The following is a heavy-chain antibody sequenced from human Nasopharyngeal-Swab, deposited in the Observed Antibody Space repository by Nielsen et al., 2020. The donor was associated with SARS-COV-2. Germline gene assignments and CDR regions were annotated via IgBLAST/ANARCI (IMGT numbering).Heavy chain of an antibody. V-gene: IGHV2-70*11. J-gene: IGHJ6*03. D-gene: IGHD6-6*01. Sequence: SGPTLVKPTQTPTLTCTFSGFSLSTSGMCVSWIRQPPGKALEWLARIDWDDDKYYSTSLKTRLTISKDTSKNQVVLTMTNMDPVDTATYYCARDSSSSAYGYYYYMDVWGKGTTVTVSS. CDR2: IDWDDDK. CDR1: GFSLSTSGMC. CDR3: ARDSSSSAYGYYYYMDV.